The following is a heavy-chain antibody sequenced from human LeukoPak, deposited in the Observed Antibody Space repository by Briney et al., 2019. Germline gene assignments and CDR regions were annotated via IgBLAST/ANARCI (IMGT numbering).Heavy chain of an antibody. J-gene: IGHJ4*02. Sequence: PSETLALTCAVYGGSFSGYYWSWIRQPPGKGLEWIGEINHSGSTNYNPSLKSRVTISVDTSKNQCSLKLRSVTAADTAVYYCARGRIAAAGSLNYWGQGTLVTVSS. CDR3: ARGRIAAAGSLNY. CDR1: GGSFSGYY. CDR2: INHSGST. V-gene: IGHV4-34*01. D-gene: IGHD6-13*01.